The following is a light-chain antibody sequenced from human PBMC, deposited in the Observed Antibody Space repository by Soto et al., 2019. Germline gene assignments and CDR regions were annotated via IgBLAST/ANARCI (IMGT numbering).Light chain of an antibody. CDR1: QGISNY. CDR3: QKYDSALPFT. Sequence: DIQMTQSPSSLSASVGDRVTITCRARQGISNYLAWYQQNPGKVPKLLIYAASTLQSGVPSRFSGSGSGTDFTLTICSLQPEDVATYYCQKYDSALPFTFGPGTKVDI. CDR2: AAS. V-gene: IGKV1-27*01. J-gene: IGKJ3*01.